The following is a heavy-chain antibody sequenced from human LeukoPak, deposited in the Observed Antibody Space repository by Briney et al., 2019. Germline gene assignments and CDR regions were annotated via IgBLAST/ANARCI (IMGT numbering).Heavy chain of an antibody. V-gene: IGHV4-61*02. D-gene: IGHD1-26*01. CDR3: ARGIVGATFDY. Sequence: SQTLSLTCTVSGGSISSGGYYWSWIRQPAGKGLEWIGRIYTSGSTNYNPSLKSRVTISVDTSKNQFSLKLSSVTAADTAVYYCARGIVGATFDYWGQGTLVTVSS. J-gene: IGHJ4*02. CDR2: IYTSGST. CDR1: GGSISSGGYY.